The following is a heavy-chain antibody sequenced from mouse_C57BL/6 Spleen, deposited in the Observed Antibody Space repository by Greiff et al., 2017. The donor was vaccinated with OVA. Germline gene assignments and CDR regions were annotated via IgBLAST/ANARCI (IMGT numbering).Heavy chain of an antibody. CDR2: IYPGAGDT. CDR3: AREYYGSSYGWFAY. Sequence: QVQLKESGPELVKPGASVKISCKASGYAFSSSWMNWVKQRPGKGLEWIGRIYPGAGDTNYNGKFKGKATLTADKSSSTAYMQLSSLTSEDSAVYFCAREYYGSSYGWFAYWGQGTLVTVSA. CDR1: GYAFSSSW. D-gene: IGHD1-1*01. J-gene: IGHJ3*01. V-gene: IGHV1-82*01.